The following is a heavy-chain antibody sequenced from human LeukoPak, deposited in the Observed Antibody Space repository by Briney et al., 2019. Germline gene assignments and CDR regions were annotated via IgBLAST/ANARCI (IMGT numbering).Heavy chain of an antibody. V-gene: IGHV4-39*01. CDR2: IYYSGST. J-gene: IGHJ5*02. D-gene: IGHD6-6*01. CDR3: ARIGAARLFDP. CDR1: GFTLSSYSMN. Sequence: GSLRLSCAASGFTLSSYSMNWVRQPPGKGLEWIGSIYYSGSTYYNPSLKSRVTISVDTSKNQFSLKLSSVTAADTAVYYCARIGAARLFDPWGQGTLVTVSS.